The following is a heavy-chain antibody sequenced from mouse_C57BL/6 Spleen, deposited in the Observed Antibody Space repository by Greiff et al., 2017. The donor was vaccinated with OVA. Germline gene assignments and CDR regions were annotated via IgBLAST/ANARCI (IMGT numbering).Heavy chain of an antibody. CDR1: GYAFSSSW. J-gene: IGHJ1*03. Sequence: VMLVESGPELVKPGASVKISCKASGYAFSSSWMNWVKQRPGKGLEWIGRLYPGDGDTNYNGKFKGKATLTADKSSSTAYMQLSSLTSEDSAVYFCARRDYSKEYFDVWGTGTTVTVSS. V-gene: IGHV1-82*01. D-gene: IGHD2-5*01. CDR2: LYPGDGDT. CDR3: ARRDYSKEYFDV.